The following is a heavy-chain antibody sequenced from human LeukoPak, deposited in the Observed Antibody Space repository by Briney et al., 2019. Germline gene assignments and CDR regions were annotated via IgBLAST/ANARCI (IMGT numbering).Heavy chain of an antibody. D-gene: IGHD1-26*01. CDR3: ARQEIVGATPLDY. J-gene: IGHJ4*02. V-gene: IGHV1-18*01. Sequence: LQGRVTMTTDTSTSTAYMELRSLRSDDTAVYYCARQEIVGATPLDYWGQGTLVTVSS.